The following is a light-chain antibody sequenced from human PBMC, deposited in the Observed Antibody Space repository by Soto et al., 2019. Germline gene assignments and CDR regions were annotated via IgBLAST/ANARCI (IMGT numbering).Light chain of an antibody. CDR2: GAS. Sequence: EIVMTQSPATRSVSPGERATLSCRASQSVNINLAWYQQKPGQAPRLLIQGASTRATGTPARFSGSGSGTEFTLTISRLQSEDFATYDCQQANSFPITLGQGTRLEIK. CDR3: QQANSFPIT. CDR1: QSVNIN. V-gene: IGKV3-15*01. J-gene: IGKJ5*01.